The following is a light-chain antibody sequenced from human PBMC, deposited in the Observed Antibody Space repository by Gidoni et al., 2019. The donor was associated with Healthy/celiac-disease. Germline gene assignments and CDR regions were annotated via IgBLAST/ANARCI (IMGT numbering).Light chain of an antibody. CDR2: SNN. CDR3: AAWDASLNGWV. V-gene: IGLV1-44*01. Sequence: QSVLTQPPSASGTPGQRVTISCSGSSTNIGSNTVTWYQQLPGTAPKLLIYSNNQRPSGVPARFSGSKSVTSASLAISGLQSEDEADYYCAAWDASLNGWVFGGGTKLTVL. CDR1: STNIGSNT. J-gene: IGLJ3*02.